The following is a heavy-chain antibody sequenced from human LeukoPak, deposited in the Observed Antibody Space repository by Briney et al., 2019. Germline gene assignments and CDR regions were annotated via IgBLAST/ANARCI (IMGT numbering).Heavy chain of an antibody. CDR3: ATGPSVYYFGI. J-gene: IGHJ3*02. V-gene: IGHV1-24*01. CDR1: GYTFSGYY. CDR2: FDDEGGEK. Sequence: GASVKVSCKASGYTFSGYYMHWVRQAPGQGLEWMGGFDDEGGEKIYAQKVKGRVTMTGDKSKNTAYMELSSLRSEDTAVYYCATGPSVYYFGIWGQGTMVTVSS. D-gene: IGHD3-10*01.